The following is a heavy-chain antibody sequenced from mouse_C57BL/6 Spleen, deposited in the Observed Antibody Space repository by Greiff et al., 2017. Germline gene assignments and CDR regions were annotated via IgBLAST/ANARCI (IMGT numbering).Heavy chain of an antibody. V-gene: IGHV5-17*01. CDR3: AYSPWFAC. D-gene: IGHD2-12*01. CDR2: ISSGSSTI. Sequence: EVHLVESGGGLVKPGGSLKLPCAASGFTFSDYGMHWVRQAPEKGLEWVAYISSGSSTIYYADPANGRFTISRDKAKNTLFLQMTSPRSEDTAMYYCAYSPWFACWGQGTLVTVSA. CDR1: GFTFSDYG. J-gene: IGHJ3*01.